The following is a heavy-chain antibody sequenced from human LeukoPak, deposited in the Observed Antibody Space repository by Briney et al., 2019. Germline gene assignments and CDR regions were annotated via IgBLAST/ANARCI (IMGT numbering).Heavy chain of an antibody. CDR1: GGSFSDYF. CDR3: ARGGLAGSSWSWFDP. J-gene: IGHJ5*02. D-gene: IGHD6-13*01. V-gene: IGHV4-34*01. CDR2: IERGGST. Sequence: SETLSLTCGVYGGSFSDYFWTWIRQPPGKGLEWIGEIERGGSTVYSPTLKSRVTMSLDTSKIQFSLRLTSVTAADTAVYFCARGGLAGSSWSWFDPWGQGTLVTVSS.